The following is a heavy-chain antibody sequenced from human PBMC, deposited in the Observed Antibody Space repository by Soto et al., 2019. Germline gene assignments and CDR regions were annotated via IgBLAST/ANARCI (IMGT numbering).Heavy chain of an antibody. V-gene: IGHV1-69*13. CDR2: IIPIFGTA. D-gene: IGHD6-6*01. Sequence: SVKVSCKASGGTFSSYAISWVRQAPGQGLEWMGGIIPIFGTANYAQKFQGRVTITADESTSTAYMELSSLRSEDTAVYYCAIAARYYYYYYGMDAWGQGTTVTVSS. J-gene: IGHJ6*02. CDR3: AIAARYYYYYYGMDA. CDR1: GGTFSSYA.